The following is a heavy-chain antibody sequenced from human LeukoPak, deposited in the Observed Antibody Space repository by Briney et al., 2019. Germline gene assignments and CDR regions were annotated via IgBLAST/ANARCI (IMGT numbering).Heavy chain of an antibody. CDR2: IYYSGST. Sequence: SETLSLTCTVPGGSISSYYWSWIRQPPGKGLEWIGYIYYSGSTNYNPSLKSRVTISVDTSKNQFSLKLSSVTAADTAVYYCARQGPTFYFDYWGQGTLVTVSS. CDR3: ARQGPTFYFDY. CDR1: GGSISSYY. J-gene: IGHJ4*02. D-gene: IGHD2-15*01. V-gene: IGHV4-59*08.